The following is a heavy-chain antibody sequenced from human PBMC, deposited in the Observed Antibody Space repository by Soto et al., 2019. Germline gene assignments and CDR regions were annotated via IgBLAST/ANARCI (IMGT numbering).Heavy chain of an antibody. Sequence: SETLSLTCTVSGGSISGYYWSWLRQPPGKGLEWIGYIYYIGSTNYNPSLKSRVTISVDTSKNQFSLKLSSVTAADTAVYYCARSDGRYWGQGTLVTVSS. CDR1: GGSISGYY. CDR3: ARSDGRY. CDR2: IYYIGST. J-gene: IGHJ4*02. V-gene: IGHV4-59*01.